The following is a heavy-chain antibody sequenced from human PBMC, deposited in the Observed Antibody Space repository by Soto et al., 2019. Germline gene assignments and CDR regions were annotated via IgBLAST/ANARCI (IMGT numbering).Heavy chain of an antibody. D-gene: IGHD3-3*01. CDR1: GGSISSGDYY. CDR2: IYYSGST. V-gene: IGHV4-30-4*01. Sequence: SETLSLTCTVSGGSISSGDYYWSWIRQPPGKGLEWIGYIYYSGSTYYNPSLKSRVTISVDTSKNQFSLKLSSVTAADTAVYYCDREGSIFGPDYGMDVWGKGTTVPVSS. CDR3: DREGSIFGPDYGMDV. J-gene: IGHJ6*04.